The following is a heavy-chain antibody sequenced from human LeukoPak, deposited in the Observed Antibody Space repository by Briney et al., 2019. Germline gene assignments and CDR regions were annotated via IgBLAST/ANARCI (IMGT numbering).Heavy chain of an antibody. Sequence: GRSLRLSCAASGFTFSSYGMHWVRQAPGKGLEWVAVISYDGSNKYYADSVKGRFTISRDSSKNTLYLQMNSLRAEDTAVYYCARLGIAAAGRGYWGQGTLVTVSS. J-gene: IGHJ4*02. CDR3: ARLGIAAAGRGY. V-gene: IGHV3-30*03. CDR1: GFTFSSYG. CDR2: ISYDGSNK. D-gene: IGHD6-13*01.